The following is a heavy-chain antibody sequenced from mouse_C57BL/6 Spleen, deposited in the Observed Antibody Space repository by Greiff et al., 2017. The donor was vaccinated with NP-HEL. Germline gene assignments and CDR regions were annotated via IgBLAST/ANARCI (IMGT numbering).Heavy chain of an antibody. CDR2: INPNNGGT. CDR1: GYTFTDYN. CDR3: ASGWDDFDY. D-gene: IGHD4-1*01. V-gene: IGHV1-22*01. Sequence: DVQLQESGPELVKPGASVKMSCKASGYTFTDYNMHWVKQSHGKSLEWIGYINPNNGGTSYNQKFKGKATLTVNKSSSTAYMELRSLTSEDSAVYYCASGWDDFDYWGQGTTLTVSS. J-gene: IGHJ2*01.